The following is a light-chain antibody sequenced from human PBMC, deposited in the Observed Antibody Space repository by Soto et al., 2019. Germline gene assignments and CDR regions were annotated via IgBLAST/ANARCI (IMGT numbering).Light chain of an antibody. CDR2: DAS. Sequence: EVVLTQSPATLSVSPGERATLSCRASQSVSSYLAWYQQKPGQSPRLLIYDASNRATGIPDRFSGRGSGTDFTLTISRLEPEDSAVYYCQQFGTSPLTFGGGTKVDIK. J-gene: IGKJ4*01. CDR3: QQFGTSPLT. CDR1: QSVSSY. V-gene: IGKV3-20*01.